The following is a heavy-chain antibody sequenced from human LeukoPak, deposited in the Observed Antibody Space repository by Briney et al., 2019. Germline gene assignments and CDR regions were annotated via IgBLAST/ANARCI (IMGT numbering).Heavy chain of an antibody. CDR1: GFTFSSYN. CDR2: ISSSSSYI. Sequence: PGGSLRLSCAASGFTFSSYNMNWVRQAPGKGLEWVSSISSSSSYIYYADSVKGRFTISRDNAKNSLYLQMNSLRAEDTAVYYCARDLGYYDSSGYFDYWGQGTLVTVSS. D-gene: IGHD3-22*01. CDR3: ARDLGYYDSSGYFDY. V-gene: IGHV3-21*01. J-gene: IGHJ4*02.